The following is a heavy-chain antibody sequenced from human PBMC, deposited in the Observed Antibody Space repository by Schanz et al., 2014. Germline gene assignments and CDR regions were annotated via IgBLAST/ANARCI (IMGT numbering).Heavy chain of an antibody. Sequence: EVQLVESGGGLVQPGGSLRLSCAASEFTFNTYCMSWVRQAPGKGLEWVASINQDGYDKHYVDSVEGRFTISRDNAKKSSYLQMNTLRAEDTAIYYCARVEGSSGSASSYRALNVWGQGTTVTVSS. D-gene: IGHD3-10*01. V-gene: IGHV3-7*01. CDR3: ARVEGSSGSASSYRALNV. CDR1: EFTFNTYC. CDR2: INQDGYDK. J-gene: IGHJ3*01.